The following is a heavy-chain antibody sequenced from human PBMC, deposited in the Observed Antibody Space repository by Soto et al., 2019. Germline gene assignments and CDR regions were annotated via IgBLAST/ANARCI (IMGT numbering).Heavy chain of an antibody. Sequence: GSLRLSCAASGFTFSSYAMSCVRQAPGKGLEWVSAISGSGGSTYYADSVKGRFTISRDNSKTTLYLQMNSLRAEDTAVYYCAKASYDILTGYSPDYWGQGTLVTVSS. CDR3: AKASYDILTGYSPDY. CDR1: GFTFSSYA. D-gene: IGHD3-9*01. J-gene: IGHJ4*02. V-gene: IGHV3-23*01. CDR2: ISGSGGST.